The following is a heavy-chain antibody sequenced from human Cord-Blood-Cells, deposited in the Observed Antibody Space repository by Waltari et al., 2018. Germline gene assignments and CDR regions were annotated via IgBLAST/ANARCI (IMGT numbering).Heavy chain of an antibody. V-gene: IGHV3-30*02. Sequence: QVQLVESGGGVVEPGGSLSLSCAASGFTFSSYGMHWVRQAPGKGLEWVAFIRDDGRNKDYADSVKCRFTISRDNSKNTLYLQMNSLRAEDTAVYYCAGNSGYDTAFDYWGQGTLVTVSS. CDR1: GFTFSSYG. D-gene: IGHD5-12*01. CDR3: AGNSGYDTAFDY. J-gene: IGHJ4*02. CDR2: IRDDGRNK.